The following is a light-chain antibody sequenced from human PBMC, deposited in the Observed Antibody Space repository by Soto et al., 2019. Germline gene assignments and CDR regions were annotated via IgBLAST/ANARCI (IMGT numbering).Light chain of an antibody. J-gene: IGKJ5*01. CDR1: HSISGY. Sequence: DIQMTQSPSALSASVGDRVTITCRTSHSISGYLNWYRHKPGKAPTLLIYAASTLQSGVPSRFSGSGSGTDFTLTISRLEPEDFAVYYCQQHGSSPITFGHGTRLEIK. V-gene: IGKV1-39*01. CDR2: AAS. CDR3: QQHGSSPIT.